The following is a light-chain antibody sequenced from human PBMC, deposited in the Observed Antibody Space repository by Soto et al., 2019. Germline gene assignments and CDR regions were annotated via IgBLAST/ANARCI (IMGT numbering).Light chain of an antibody. CDR1: QSISNW. J-gene: IGKJ1*01. CDR2: KAS. Sequence: DIQMTQSPSTLSASVGDRVTITCRASQSISNWLAWYQQKPGKDTKVLIYKASTLESGVPPRFSGSGFGTEFTLTMSSPQHDDFTTYYCQQYNSYSTFGQGTNVE. V-gene: IGKV1-5*03. CDR3: QQYNSYST.